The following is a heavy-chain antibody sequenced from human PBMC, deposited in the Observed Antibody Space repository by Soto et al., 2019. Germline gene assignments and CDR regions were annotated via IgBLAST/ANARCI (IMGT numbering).Heavy chain of an antibody. J-gene: IGHJ5*02. CDR3: ARDSEVGVVIIPGWFDP. Sequence: EVQLVESGGGLVQPGGSLRLSCAASGFTFSSYSMNWVRQAPGKGLEWVSYISSSSSTIYYADSVKGRFTISRDNAKNSLYLQMNSLRDEDTAVYYCARDSEVGVVIIPGWFDPWGQGTPVTVSS. CDR2: ISSSSSTI. D-gene: IGHD3-3*01. V-gene: IGHV3-48*02. CDR1: GFTFSSYS.